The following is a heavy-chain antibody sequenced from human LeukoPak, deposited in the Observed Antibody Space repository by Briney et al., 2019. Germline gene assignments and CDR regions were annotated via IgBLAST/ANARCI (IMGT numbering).Heavy chain of an antibody. CDR1: GFTFSSYA. J-gene: IGHJ3*02. CDR3: VKVEDSRSWYRAFDI. V-gene: IGHV3-23*01. CDR2: ISGSGGST. D-gene: IGHD6-13*01. Sequence: GGSLRLSCAASGFTFSSYAMTWVRQAPGKGLEWVSGISGSGGSTYYADSVKGRFTISRDNSKNMVYLQMNSLRAEDTAVYCCVKVEDSRSWYRAFDIWGQGTMVTVSS.